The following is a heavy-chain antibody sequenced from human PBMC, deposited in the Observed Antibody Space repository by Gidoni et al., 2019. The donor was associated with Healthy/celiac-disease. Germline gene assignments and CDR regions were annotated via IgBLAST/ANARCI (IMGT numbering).Heavy chain of an antibody. V-gene: IGHV3-49*05. J-gene: IGHJ4*02. Sequence: EVQLVESGGGLVKPGRSLRLPCTASGFTFGDYAMSWFRQAPGKGLEWVGFIRSKAYGGTTEYAASVKGRFTISRDDSKSIAYLQMNSLKTEDTAVYYCTRGAGEMATITGYFDYWGQGTLVTVSS. D-gene: IGHD5-12*01. CDR1: GFTFGDYA. CDR3: TRGAGEMATITGYFDY. CDR2: IRSKAYGGTT.